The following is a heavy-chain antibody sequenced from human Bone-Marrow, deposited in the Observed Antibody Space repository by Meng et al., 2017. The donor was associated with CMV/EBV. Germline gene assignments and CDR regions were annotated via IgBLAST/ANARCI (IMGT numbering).Heavy chain of an antibody. CDR3: ARLYIVVVPAAMGQYNWFDP. Sequence: ASVKVSCKASGYTFTSYGISWVRQAPGQGLEWMGWISVYNGNTNYAQKLQGRVTMTTDTSTSTAYMELRSLRSDDTAVYYCARLYIVVVPAAMGQYNWFDPWGQGTLVTVPS. CDR2: ISVYNGNT. D-gene: IGHD2-2*01. CDR1: GYTFTSYG. J-gene: IGHJ5*02. V-gene: IGHV1-18*01.